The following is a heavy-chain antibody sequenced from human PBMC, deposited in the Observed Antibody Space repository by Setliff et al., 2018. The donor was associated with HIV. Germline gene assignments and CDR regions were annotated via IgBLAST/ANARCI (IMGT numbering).Heavy chain of an antibody. J-gene: IGHJ3*02. CDR1: GYSISSGYY. Sequence: SETLSLTCAVSGYSISSGYYWGWIRQPPGKGLEWIGSIYHSGSTYYNPSLKSRVTTSVDTSKNQFSLKLSSVTAADTAVYYCARDSLWFGELLLGAFDIWGQGTMVTVSS. V-gene: IGHV4-38-2*02. CDR2: IYHSGST. CDR3: ARDSLWFGELLLGAFDI. D-gene: IGHD3-10*01.